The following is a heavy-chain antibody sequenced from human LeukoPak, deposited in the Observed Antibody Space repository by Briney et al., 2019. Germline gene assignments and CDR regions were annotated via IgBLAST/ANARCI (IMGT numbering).Heavy chain of an antibody. J-gene: IGHJ4*02. V-gene: IGHV5-51*01. CDR3: ARIDYDILTGSISHFDY. D-gene: IGHD3-9*01. Sequence: GESLKISCKGSGYSFTSYWIGWVRQMPGKGLEWMGITYPGDSDTRYSPSFQGQVTISADKSISTAYLQWSSLKASDTAMYYCARIDYDILTGSISHFDYWGQGTLVTVSS. CDR1: GYSFTSYW. CDR2: TYPGDSDT.